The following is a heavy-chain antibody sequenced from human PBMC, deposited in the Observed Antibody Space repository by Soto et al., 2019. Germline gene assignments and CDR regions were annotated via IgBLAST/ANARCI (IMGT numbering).Heavy chain of an antibody. Sequence: QITLKESGPTLVKPTQTLTLTCTFSGFSLSTSGVGVGWIRQPPGKALEWLALIYWDDDKRYSPSLKSRLTIPKDTAKNQVVLKTTNKDPVDTGTYYCAHSLIPNWGSRGAFDYWGQGTLVTVSS. V-gene: IGHV2-5*02. CDR3: AHSLIPNWGSRGAFDY. J-gene: IGHJ4*02. CDR1: GFSLSTSGVG. D-gene: IGHD7-27*01. CDR2: IYWDDDK.